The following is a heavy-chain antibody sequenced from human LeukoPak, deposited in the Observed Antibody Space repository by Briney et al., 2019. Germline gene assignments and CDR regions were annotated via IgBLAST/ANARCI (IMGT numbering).Heavy chain of an antibody. J-gene: IGHJ3*02. CDR2: ISGDGSST. V-gene: IGHV3-74*01. CDR1: GFTFSVSS. CDR3: AIPLFFYGSGSDAFEI. D-gene: IGHD3-10*01. Sequence: GGSLRLSCVVSGFTFSVSSVHWVRQAPGKGLVSVSRISGDGSSTNYADSVRGRFTISRDNARNTLYLQMNSLRAEDTAVYYCAIPLFFYGSGSDAFEIWGQGTMVTVSS.